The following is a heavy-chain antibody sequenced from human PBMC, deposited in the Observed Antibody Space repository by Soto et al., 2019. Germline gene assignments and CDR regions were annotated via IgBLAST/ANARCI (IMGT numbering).Heavy chain of an antibody. CDR1: GGTFSSYT. Sequence: QVQLVQSGDEVKKPGSSVKVSCKASGGTFSSYTISWVRQAPGQGLEWMGRIIPILGIANYAQKFQGRVTITADKSTSTANMELSSLRSEDTAVYYCARDRDHTIFDYWGQVTLVTVSS. CDR3: ARDRDHTIFDY. V-gene: IGHV1-69*08. CDR2: IIPILGIA. D-gene: IGHD1-1*01. J-gene: IGHJ4*02.